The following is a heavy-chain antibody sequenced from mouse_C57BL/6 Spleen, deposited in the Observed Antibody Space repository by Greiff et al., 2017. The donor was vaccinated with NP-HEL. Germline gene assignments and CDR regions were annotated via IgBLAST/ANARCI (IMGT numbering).Heavy chain of an antibody. CDR2: IHPNSGST. Sequence: VQLQQPGAELVKPGASVKLSCKASGYTFTSYWMHWVKQRPGQGLEWIGMIHPNSGSTNYNEKFKSKATLTVDKSSSTAYMQLSSLTSEDSAVYYGASGGRGVYWYFDVWGTGTTVTVSS. V-gene: IGHV1-64*01. D-gene: IGHD3-3*01. J-gene: IGHJ1*03. CDR3: ASGGRGVYWYFDV. CDR1: GYTFTSYW.